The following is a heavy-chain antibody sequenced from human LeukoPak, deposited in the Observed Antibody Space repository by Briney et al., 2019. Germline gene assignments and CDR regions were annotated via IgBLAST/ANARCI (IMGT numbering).Heavy chain of an antibody. V-gene: IGHV1-3*01. J-gene: IGHJ3*02. CDR1: GYTFTSYV. Sequence: ASVKVSCKASGYTFTSYVIHWVRQAPGQRLEWMGWINAGNGNTKYSQKFRGRVTITRDTSASTVYMELSSLRSEDTAVYYCARDKRIAAAGDDAFGIWGQGTMVTVSS. CDR3: ARDKRIAAAGDDAFGI. CDR2: INAGNGNT. D-gene: IGHD6-13*01.